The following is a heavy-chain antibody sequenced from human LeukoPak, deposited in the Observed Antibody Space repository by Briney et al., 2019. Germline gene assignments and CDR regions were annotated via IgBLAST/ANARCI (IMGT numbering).Heavy chain of an antibody. Sequence: PSQTLSLTCTVSGASISSGDYHWNWIRQPPGKGLEWIGFIHDSGSTYYNPSLKSRVTISVDRSKNQFSLKLSSVTAADTAVYYCARASLYSSSPGSVDYWGQGTLVTVSS. CDR2: IHDSGST. CDR1: GASISSGDYH. V-gene: IGHV4-30-4*01. D-gene: IGHD6-13*01. J-gene: IGHJ4*02. CDR3: ARASLYSSSPGSVDY.